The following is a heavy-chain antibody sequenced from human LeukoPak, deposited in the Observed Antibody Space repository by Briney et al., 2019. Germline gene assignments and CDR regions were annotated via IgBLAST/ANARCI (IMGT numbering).Heavy chain of an antibody. Sequence: PSETLSLTCTVSGGSVSSGSYYWSWIRQPPGKGLEWIGYIYYSGSTNHNPSLKSRVTISVDTSKNQFSLKLSSVTAADTAVYYCARDKGQQLVVGAFDIWGQGTMVTVSS. J-gene: IGHJ3*02. CDR2: IYYSGST. CDR3: ARDKGQQLVVGAFDI. V-gene: IGHV4-61*01. CDR1: GGSVSSGSYY. D-gene: IGHD6-13*01.